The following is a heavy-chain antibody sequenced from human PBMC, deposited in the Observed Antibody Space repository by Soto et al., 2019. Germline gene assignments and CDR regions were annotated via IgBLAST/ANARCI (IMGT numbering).Heavy chain of an antibody. CDR2: IYKSGRT. D-gene: IGHD6-6*01. V-gene: IGHV4-30-4*01. Sequence: PSETLSLTCPVSGDSIGSGDFYWTWIRQSPGKGLEYIGYIYKSGRTYYNPSLKSRPIISLDTSKNQFFLSLNSVTAADTAIYYCAKSLSASSGWFDPWGQGTLVTVSS. CDR3: AKSLSASSGWFDP. J-gene: IGHJ5*02. CDR1: GDSIGSGDFY.